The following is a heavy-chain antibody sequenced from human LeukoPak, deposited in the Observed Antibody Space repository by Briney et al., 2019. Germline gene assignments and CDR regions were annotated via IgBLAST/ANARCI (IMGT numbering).Heavy chain of an antibody. CDR2: ISSSGSTI. V-gene: IGHV3-11*01. Sequence: PGGSLRLSCAASGFTFSDYYMSWIRQAPGKGLEWVSYISSSGSTIYYADSVKGRFTISRNNAKNSLYLQMNSLRAEDTAVYYCATDVNWNWFDPWGQGTLVTVSS. D-gene: IGHD1-1*01. J-gene: IGHJ5*02. CDR3: ATDVNWNWFDP. CDR1: GFTFSDYY.